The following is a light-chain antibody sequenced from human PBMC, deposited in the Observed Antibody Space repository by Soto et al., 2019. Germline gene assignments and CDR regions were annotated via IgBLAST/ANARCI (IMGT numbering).Light chain of an antibody. Sequence: QSALTQPASVSGSPGQSITISCTGTSSDVGSYNLVSWYQQHPGKAPKLMIYEVSKRPSGVSNRFSGSKSGNTASLTISGLQAEDGADYYCCSYAGSSTYVFGAGTKLTV. V-gene: IGLV2-23*02. CDR1: SSDVGSYNL. J-gene: IGLJ1*01. CDR3: CSYAGSSTYV. CDR2: EVS.